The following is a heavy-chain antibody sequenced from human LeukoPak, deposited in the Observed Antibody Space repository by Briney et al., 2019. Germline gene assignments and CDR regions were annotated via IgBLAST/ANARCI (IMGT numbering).Heavy chain of an antibody. V-gene: IGHV4-39*07. CDR3: ARGLGGWLRLFDY. J-gene: IGHJ4*02. CDR2: IYYSGST. CDR1: GGSISSSSYY. Sequence: KPSETLSLTCTVSGGSISSSSYYWGWIRQPPGKGLEWIGSIYYSGSTYYNPPLKSRVTISVDTSKNQFSLKLSSVTAADTAVYYCARGLGGWLRLFDYWGQGALVTVSS. D-gene: IGHD6-19*01.